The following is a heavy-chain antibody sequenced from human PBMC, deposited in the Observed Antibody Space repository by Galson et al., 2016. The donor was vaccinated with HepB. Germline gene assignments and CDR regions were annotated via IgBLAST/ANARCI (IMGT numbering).Heavy chain of an antibody. CDR1: GGSFTGYY. Sequence: LSLTCVLYGGSFTGYYWSWVRQTPGKGLEWIGEIHHGGGTNYNPSVRSRVTISLDTPANQFSLTLTSMTAADTAVYYCARGPLGLLDYWGQGIQVTVSS. CDR3: ARGPLGLLDY. D-gene: IGHD7-27*01. V-gene: IGHV4-34*01. J-gene: IGHJ4*02. CDR2: IHHGGGT.